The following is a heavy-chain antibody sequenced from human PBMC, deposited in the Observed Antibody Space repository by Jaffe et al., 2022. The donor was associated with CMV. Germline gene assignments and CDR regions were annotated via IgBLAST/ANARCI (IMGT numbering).Heavy chain of an antibody. CDR1: GFTFGDYA. V-gene: IGHV3-49*04. D-gene: IGHD5-12*01. J-gene: IGHJ6*03. CDR2: IRSKAYGGTT. Sequence: EVQLVESGGGLVQPGRSLRLSCTASGFTFGDYAMSWVRQAPGKGLEWVGFIRSKAYGGTTEYAASVKGRFTISRDDSKSIAYLQMNSLKTEDTAVYYCTRVRYSGYDYLRGYYYYYYMDVWGKGTTVTVSS. CDR3: TRVRYSGYDYLRGYYYYYYMDV.